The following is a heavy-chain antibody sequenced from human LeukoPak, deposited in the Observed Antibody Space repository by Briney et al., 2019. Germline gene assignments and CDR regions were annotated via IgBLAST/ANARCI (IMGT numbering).Heavy chain of an antibody. D-gene: IGHD6-6*01. CDR1: GYTFTGYY. V-gene: IGHV1-2*02. CDR2: INPNSGGT. Sequence: GASVKVSCKXSGYTFTGYYMHWVRQAPGQGLEWMGWINPNSGGTNYAQKFQGRVTMTRDTSISTAYMELSRLRSDDTAVYYCARVDIAARVPDYWGQGTLVTVSS. J-gene: IGHJ4*02. CDR3: ARVDIAARVPDY.